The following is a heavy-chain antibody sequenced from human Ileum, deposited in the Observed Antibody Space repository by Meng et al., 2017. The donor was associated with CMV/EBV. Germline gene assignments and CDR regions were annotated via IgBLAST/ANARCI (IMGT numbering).Heavy chain of an antibody. V-gene: IGHV4-39*07. J-gene: IGHJ4*02. D-gene: IGHD1-26*01. CDR3: ARDLTNKWFYY. CDR1: GDPITSGSHS. Sequence: QLQEARPGMVTPAETLSLTCTAYGDPITSGSHSWAWFRQPPGKRLEWIGSMYFSGIADYNPSLKSRVTISLHATQKQFSLRPTSVTAADSAVYFCARDLTNKWFYYWGQGTLVTVSS. CDR2: MYFSGIA.